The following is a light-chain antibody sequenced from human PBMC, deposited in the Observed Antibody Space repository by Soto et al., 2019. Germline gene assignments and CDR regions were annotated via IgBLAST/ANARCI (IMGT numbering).Light chain of an antibody. Sequence: EIVLTQSPGTLSLSPGERATLSCRASQSVTGSYLAWYQQKPGQAPRLLIYGASSRATDIPDRFSGSGSGTDFTLTISSLEAEDFAVYYCQHYGSSPEAFGQGTKVEIK. CDR3: QHYGSSPEA. CDR1: QSVTGSY. J-gene: IGKJ1*01. V-gene: IGKV3-20*01. CDR2: GAS.